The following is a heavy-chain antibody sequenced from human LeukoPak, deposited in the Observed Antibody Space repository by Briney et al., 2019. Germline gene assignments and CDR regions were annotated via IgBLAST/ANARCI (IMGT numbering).Heavy chain of an antibody. CDR2: FSYSGNT. CDR1: GGSVSSYY. Sequence: SETLSLTCTVSGGSVSSYYWSWIRQPPGKGLEWIGYFSYSGNTNYNPSLKSRVTISVDTSKNQFSLKLRSVTAADTAIYYRARAPLDSGYTYFDYWGQGTLVSVAS. V-gene: IGHV4-59*02. CDR3: ARAPLDSGYTYFDY. D-gene: IGHD5-12*01. J-gene: IGHJ4*02.